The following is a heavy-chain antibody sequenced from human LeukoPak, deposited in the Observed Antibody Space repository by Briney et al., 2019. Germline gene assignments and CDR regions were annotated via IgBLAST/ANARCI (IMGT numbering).Heavy chain of an antibody. J-gene: IGHJ2*01. Sequence: SETLSLTCTVSGGSISSYYWSWIRQPPGKGLEWIGYIYYSGSTYYNSSLKSRVTISVDTSKNQFSLKLSSVTAADTAVYYCARQDSYGSIYWYFDLWGRGTLVTVSS. V-gene: IGHV4-59*08. CDR3: ARQDSYGSIYWYFDL. D-gene: IGHD5-18*01. CDR1: GGSISSYY. CDR2: IYYSGST.